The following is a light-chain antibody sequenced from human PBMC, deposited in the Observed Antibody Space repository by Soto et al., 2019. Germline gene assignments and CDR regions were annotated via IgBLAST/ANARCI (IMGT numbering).Light chain of an antibody. CDR2: SNN. V-gene: IGLV1-47*02. Sequence: QSVLTQPPSASGTPGQRVTISCSGSSSNIGSNYGYWYQQLPGTAPKLLIHSNNQRPSGVPDRFSGSKSGTSASLAISGLRSEDEADYYCAAWDDSLGGRVVFGGGTKLPVL. CDR1: SSNIGSNY. J-gene: IGLJ2*01. CDR3: AAWDDSLGGRVV.